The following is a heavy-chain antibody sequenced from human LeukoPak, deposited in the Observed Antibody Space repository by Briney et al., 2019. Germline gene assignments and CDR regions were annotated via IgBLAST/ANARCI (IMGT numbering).Heavy chain of an antibody. V-gene: IGHV3-23*01. CDR2: ITGSGGST. CDR3: AKYCKLSGYYLGGYDY. J-gene: IGHJ4*02. D-gene: IGHD3-22*01. CDR1: GFSFSSYA. Sequence: PGGSLSLSCAASGFSFSSYAMGWVRQAPGKGLEWVSAITGSGGSTYYADSVKGRFTISRDNSKNTLFLQMNSLRAEDTAVYYCAKYCKLSGYYLGGYDYWGQGTLVTVSS.